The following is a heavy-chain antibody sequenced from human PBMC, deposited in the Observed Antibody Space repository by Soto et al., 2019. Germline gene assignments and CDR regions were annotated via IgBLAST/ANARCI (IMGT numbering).Heavy chain of an antibody. CDR3: ARALAWGPGYYFDY. CDR1: GCTFTGYY. Sequence: ASVKVSCKASGCTFTGYYMHWVRQAPGQGLEWMGWINPNSGGTNYAQKFQGRVTMTRDTSISTAYMELSRLRSDDTAVYYCARALAWGPGYYFDYWGQGTLVTVSS. V-gene: IGHV1-2*02. D-gene: IGHD3-10*01. J-gene: IGHJ4*02. CDR2: INPNSGGT.